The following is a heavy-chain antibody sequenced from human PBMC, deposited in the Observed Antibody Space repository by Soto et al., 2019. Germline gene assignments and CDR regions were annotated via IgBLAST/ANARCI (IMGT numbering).Heavy chain of an antibody. D-gene: IGHD3-10*02. CDR3: AKDISSGWGGWGADNYFDY. J-gene: IGHJ4*02. CDR2: ISWNSGSI. CDR1: GFTFDDYA. V-gene: IGHV3-9*01. Sequence: GGSLRLSCAASGFTFDDYAMHWVRQAPGKGLEWVSGISWNSGSIGYADSVKGRFTISRDNAKNSLYLQMNSLRAEDTALYYCAKDISSGWGGWGADNYFDYWGQGTLVTVSS.